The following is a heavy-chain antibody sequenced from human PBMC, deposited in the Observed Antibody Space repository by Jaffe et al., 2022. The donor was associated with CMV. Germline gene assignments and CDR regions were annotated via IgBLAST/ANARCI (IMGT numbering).Heavy chain of an antibody. CDR1: GGSISSYY. J-gene: IGHJ5*02. CDR3: ARENIWWGGSRSGFDP. CDR2: IYYSGST. D-gene: IGHD1-26*01. V-gene: IGHV4-59*01. Sequence: QVQLQESGPGLVKPSETLSLTCTVSGGSISSYYWSWIRQPPGKGLEWIGYIYYSGSTNYNPSLKSRVTISVDTSKNQFSLKLSSVTAADTAVYYCARENIWWGGSRSGFDPWGQGTLVTVSS.